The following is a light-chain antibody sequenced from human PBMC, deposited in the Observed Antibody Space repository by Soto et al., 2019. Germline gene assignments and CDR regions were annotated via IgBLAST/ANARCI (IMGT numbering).Light chain of an antibody. CDR1: QSVSSY. Sequence: EIVLTQSPATLSLSPGERATLSCRASQSVSSYLAWYQQKPGQAPRLLIYDASNRATGIPARFSGSGSGTDFPLTISSLGPEDFAVYYWQQRSNWPTWTFGQGTKVDI. J-gene: IGKJ1*01. CDR3: QQRSNWPTWT. CDR2: DAS. V-gene: IGKV3-11*01.